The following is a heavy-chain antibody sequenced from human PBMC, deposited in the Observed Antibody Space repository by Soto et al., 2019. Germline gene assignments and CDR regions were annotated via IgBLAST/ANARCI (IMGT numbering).Heavy chain of an antibody. J-gene: IGHJ6*02. CDR1: GFTFSSYG. V-gene: IGHV3-30*18. D-gene: IGHD2-2*01. CDR2: ISYDGSNK. Sequence: QVQLVESGGGVVQPGRSLRLSCAASGFTFSSYGMHWVRQAPGKGLEWVAVISYDGSNKYYADSVKGRFTISRDNSKNTLYLQMNILRAEDTAVYYCAKDIVVVPAANYYYYYYGMDVWGQGTTVTVSS. CDR3: AKDIVVVPAANYYYYYYGMDV.